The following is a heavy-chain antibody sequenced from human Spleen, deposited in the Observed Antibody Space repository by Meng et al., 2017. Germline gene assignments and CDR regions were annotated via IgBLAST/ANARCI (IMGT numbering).Heavy chain of an antibody. J-gene: IGHJ4*02. Sequence: SETLSLTCTVSGGSISSSSYYWGWIRQPPGKGLEWFGSIYYSGTTYYNPSLKSRVTISVDTSKNQFSLKLTSVTAADTAVYYCAREYGNTAYYDFWGQGTLVTVSS. CDR2: IYYSGTT. CDR1: GGSISSSSYY. CDR3: AREYGNTAYYDF. D-gene: IGHD3-22*01. V-gene: IGHV4-39*07.